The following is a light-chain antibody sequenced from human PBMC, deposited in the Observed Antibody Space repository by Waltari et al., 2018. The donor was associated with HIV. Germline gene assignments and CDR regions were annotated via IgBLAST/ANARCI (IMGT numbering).Light chain of an antibody. CDR3: SSYTSSSTLV. V-gene: IGLV2-14*01. J-gene: IGLJ2*01. CDR1: SSDVGGYNY. CDR2: DVS. Sequence: QSALTQPASVSGSPGQSITISCTGTSSDVGGYNYVSWYQQHPGKAPKLMIYDVSKRPSVVSNPFSGSKSGNTASLTISGLQAEDEADYYCSSYTSSSTLVFGGGTKLTVL.